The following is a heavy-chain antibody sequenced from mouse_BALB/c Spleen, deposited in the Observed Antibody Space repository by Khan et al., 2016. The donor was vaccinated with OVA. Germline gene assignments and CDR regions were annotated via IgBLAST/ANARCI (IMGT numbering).Heavy chain of an antibody. CDR2: ISSGDTT. V-gene: IGHV5-6-5*01. J-gene: IGHJ3*01. CDR1: GFPFSNYG. CDR3: ARDYWFAY. Sequence: VQLKQSGGGLVKPGGSLKLSCAASGFPFSNYGLSWVRQTPEKRLGWVASISSGDTTYYPASLKGRFTISRDNARNILYLQMSSLRSEDTAMYYCARDYWFAYWGQGTLVTVSA.